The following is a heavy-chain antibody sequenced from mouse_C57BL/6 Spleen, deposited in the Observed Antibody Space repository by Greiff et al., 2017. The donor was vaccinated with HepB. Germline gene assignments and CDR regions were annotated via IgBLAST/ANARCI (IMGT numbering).Heavy chain of an antibody. J-gene: IGHJ1*03. CDR3: ARLDYYGSSYGYFDV. CDR2: IDPSDSET. V-gene: IGHV1-52*01. D-gene: IGHD1-1*01. Sequence: VQLKQPGAELVRPGSSVKLSCKASGYTFTSYWMHWVKQRPIQGLEWIGNIDPSDSETHYNQKFKDKATLTVDKSSSTAYMQLSSLTSEDSAVYYCARLDYYGSSYGYFDVWGTGTTVTVSS. CDR1: GYTFTSYW.